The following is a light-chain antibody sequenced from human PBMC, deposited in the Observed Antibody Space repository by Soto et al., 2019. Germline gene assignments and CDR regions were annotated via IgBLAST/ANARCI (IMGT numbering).Light chain of an antibody. CDR1: QTIKTY. CDR3: QQTYTAPGT. Sequence: DIQMTQSPSPLSASVGDSVTITCRASQTIKTYLNWYRHKPGKAPELLIYAASRLQSGVSSRFSGGGSGTYFILTLSSLQPDDLATYSCQQTYTAPGTFGQGTKVEI. V-gene: IGKV1-39*01. J-gene: IGKJ1*01. CDR2: AAS.